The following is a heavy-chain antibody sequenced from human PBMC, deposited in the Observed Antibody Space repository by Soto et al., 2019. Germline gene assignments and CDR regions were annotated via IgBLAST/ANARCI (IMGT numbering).Heavy chain of an antibody. D-gene: IGHD3-10*01. Sequence: GGSLRLSCEASGFIFSRYGVHWVRQAPGKGLEWVAVISHDGSNKDYAESVKGRFIISRDKSENTLYLQMNSLRAEDTAVYYCAKDLGSGKPYYYYAMDVWGQGTTVTV. CDR2: ISHDGSNK. V-gene: IGHV3-30*18. J-gene: IGHJ6*02. CDR1: GFIFSRYG. CDR3: AKDLGSGKPYYYYAMDV.